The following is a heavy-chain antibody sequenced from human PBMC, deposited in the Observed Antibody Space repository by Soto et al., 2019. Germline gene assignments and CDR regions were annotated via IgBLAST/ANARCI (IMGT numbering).Heavy chain of an antibody. D-gene: IGHD3-3*01. CDR3: ARGAYYDFWSGYLLYGMDV. CDR1: GGSFSGYY. J-gene: IGHJ6*02. Sequence: NPSETLSLTCAVYGGSFSGYYWSWTRQPPGKGLEWIGEINHSGSTNYNPSLKSRVTISVDTSKNQFSLKLSSVTAADTAVYYCARGAYYDFWSGYLLYGMDVWGQGTTVTVSS. CDR2: INHSGST. V-gene: IGHV4-34*01.